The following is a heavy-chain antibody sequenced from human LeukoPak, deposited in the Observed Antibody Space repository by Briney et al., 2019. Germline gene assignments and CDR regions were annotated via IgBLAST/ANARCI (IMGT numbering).Heavy chain of an antibody. V-gene: IGHV3-30*02. D-gene: IGHD2-2*01. CDR2: IRYDGSNK. CDR1: GFTFSSYG. J-gene: IGHJ4*02. CDR3: AKVGGVRYCSSTSCHAPFDY. Sequence: GGSLRLSCAASGFTFSSYGMHWVRQAPGKGLEWVAFIRYDGSNKYYADSVKGRFTISRDNSKNTLYLQMNSLRAEDTAVYYCAKVGGVRYCSSTSCHAPFDYWGQGTLVTVSS.